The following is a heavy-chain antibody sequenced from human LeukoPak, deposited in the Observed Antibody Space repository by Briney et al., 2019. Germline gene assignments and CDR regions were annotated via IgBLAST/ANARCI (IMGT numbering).Heavy chain of an antibody. J-gene: IGHJ4*02. D-gene: IGHD3-22*01. V-gene: IGHV1-69*04. CDR2: IIPILGIA. CDR1: GGTFSSYA. Sequence: SVKVSCKASGGTFSSYAISWVRQAPGQGLEWMGRIIPILGIANYAQKFQGRVTITADKSTSTAYMELSRLRSDDTAVYYCARDSGHYYDSSGYYYYFDYWGQGTLVTVSS. CDR3: ARDSGHYYDSSGYYYYFDY.